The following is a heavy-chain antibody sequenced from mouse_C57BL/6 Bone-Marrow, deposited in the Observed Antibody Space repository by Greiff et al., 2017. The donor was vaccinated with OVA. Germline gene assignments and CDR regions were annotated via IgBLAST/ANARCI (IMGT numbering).Heavy chain of an antibody. V-gene: IGHV1-53*01. D-gene: IGHD2-3*01. CDR2: INPSNGGT. Sequence: VQLQQSGTELVKPGASVKLSCKASGYTFTSYWMHWVKQRPGQGLEWIGNINPSNGGTNYNEKFKSKATLTVDKSSSTAYMQLSSLTSEDSAVYYCAHYDGYYPSYWYFDVWGTGTTVTVSS. J-gene: IGHJ1*03. CDR3: AHYDGYYPSYWYFDV. CDR1: GYTFTSYW.